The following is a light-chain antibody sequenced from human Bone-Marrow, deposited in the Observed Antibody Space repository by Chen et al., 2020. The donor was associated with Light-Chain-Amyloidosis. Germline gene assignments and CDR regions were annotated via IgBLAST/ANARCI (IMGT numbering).Light chain of an antibody. V-gene: IGKV3-20*01. CDR1: QTISSNY. Sequence: EIVLTPSQGTLSLSPGEGATLSCRASQTISSNYLTWYQQKFGQAPRLLIYGSSSRATGIPDSFTGSGSATDFTLTINRLEPEDFAMYYCQQYGTSPLTFGGGTKVEIK. CDR2: GSS. J-gene: IGKJ4*01. CDR3: QQYGTSPLT.